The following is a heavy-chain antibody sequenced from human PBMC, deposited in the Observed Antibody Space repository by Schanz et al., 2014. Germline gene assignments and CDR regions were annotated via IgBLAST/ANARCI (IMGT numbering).Heavy chain of an antibody. CDR3: ARDSDVAKYNVFDA. CDR1: GYTFTDYY. CDR2: ISANSGGT. V-gene: IGHV1-2*02. J-gene: IGHJ5*02. Sequence: QVQLVQSGAEVKKPGASVKVSCTASGYTFTDYYIHWVRQAPGQGLEWMGWISANSGGTNYAQKFQGRVTMTRDTSISTAYMELTRLTFDDAAIYYCARDSDVAKYNVFDAWGQGTLVTVSS.